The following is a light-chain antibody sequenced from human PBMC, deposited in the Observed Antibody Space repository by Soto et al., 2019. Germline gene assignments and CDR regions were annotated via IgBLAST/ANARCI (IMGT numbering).Light chain of an antibody. CDR3: QSWGV. V-gene: IGLV4-69*01. J-gene: IGLJ2*01. CDR2: LKSDGSH. Sequence: QLVLTQSPSASASLGASVKLTCTLSSGHSNSVIAWHQQQPEKGPRYLMRLKSDGSHTKGDGIPDRFSGSSSGAERYLTISSLQSEDEADYYCQSWGVFGGGTKLTVL. CDR1: SGHSNSV.